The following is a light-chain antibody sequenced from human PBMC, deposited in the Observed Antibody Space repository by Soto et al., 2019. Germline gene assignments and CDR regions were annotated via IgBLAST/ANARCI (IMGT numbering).Light chain of an antibody. Sequence: EIVLTQSPANLSLSPGERATLSCRASQSVSSYLAWYQQKPGQAPRLLIYDASNMATGIPARFSGSGSGTDFTLTISSREPEDFAVYYCQQYSKWPITFGQGTRLEIK. CDR2: DAS. V-gene: IGKV3-11*01. J-gene: IGKJ5*01. CDR1: QSVSSY. CDR3: QQYSKWPIT.